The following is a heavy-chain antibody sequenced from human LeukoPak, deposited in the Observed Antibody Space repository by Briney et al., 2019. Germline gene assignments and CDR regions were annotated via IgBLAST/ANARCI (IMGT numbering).Heavy chain of an antibody. CDR2: ISSSSSYI. D-gene: IGHD4-23*01. V-gene: IGHV3-21*01. CDR3: AREHPTVAAKDYFDY. J-gene: IGHJ4*02. Sequence: GGSLRLSCAASGFTFSSYSMNWVRQAPGKGLEWVSSISSSSSYIYYADSVKGRFTISRDNAKNSLYLQMNSLRAEDTAVYYCAREHPTVAAKDYFDYWGQGTLVTVSS. CDR1: GFTFSSYS.